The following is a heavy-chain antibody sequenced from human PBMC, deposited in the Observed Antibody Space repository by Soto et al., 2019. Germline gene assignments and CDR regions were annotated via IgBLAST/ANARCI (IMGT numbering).Heavy chain of an antibody. CDR1: GGSISSYY. CDR3: ARGRGLYCSGGSCYSNWFDP. V-gene: IGHV4-59*01. CDR2: IYYSGST. D-gene: IGHD2-15*01. Sequence: QVQLQESGPGLVKPSETLSLTCTVSGGSISSYYWSWIRQPPGKGLEWIGYIYYSGSTNYNPSLKSRVTISVDTSKNQCSLKLSSVTAADTAVYYCARGRGLYCSGGSCYSNWFDPWGQGTLVTVSS. J-gene: IGHJ5*02.